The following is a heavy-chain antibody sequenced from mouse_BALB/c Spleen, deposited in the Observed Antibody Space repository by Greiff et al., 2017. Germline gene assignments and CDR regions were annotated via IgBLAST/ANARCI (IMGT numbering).Heavy chain of an antibody. CDR3: AREDTTATSRDY. Sequence: EVQGVESGGGLVKPGGSLKLSCAASGFTFSDYYMYWVRQTPEKRLEWVATISDGGSYTYYPDSVKGRFTISRDNAKNNLYLQMSSLKSEDTAMYYCAREDTTATSRDYWGQGTTLTVSS. D-gene: IGHD1-2*01. CDR2: ISDGGSYT. J-gene: IGHJ2*01. CDR1: GFTFSDYY. V-gene: IGHV5-4*02.